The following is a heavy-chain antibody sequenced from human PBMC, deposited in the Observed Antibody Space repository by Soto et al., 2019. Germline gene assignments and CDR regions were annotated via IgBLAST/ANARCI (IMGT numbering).Heavy chain of an antibody. D-gene: IGHD3-10*01. CDR2: IYHSGIT. J-gene: IGHJ4*01. CDR1: SDSMTSYY. V-gene: IGHV4-59*01. CDR3: ERMSLFYFFDS. Sequence: SETLSLTCPVSSDSMTSYYWSWIRQPPGKGLECIGYIYHSGITNYNPSLKSRVTISLDTSKTQFSLRLSFVTAADTAVYYCERMSLFYFFDSWGQGTLVTVSS.